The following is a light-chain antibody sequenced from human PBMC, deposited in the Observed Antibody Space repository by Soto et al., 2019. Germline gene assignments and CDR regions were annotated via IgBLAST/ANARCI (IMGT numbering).Light chain of an antibody. J-gene: IGKJ1*01. CDR3: QQYNSYSWT. CDR1: QTVRNNY. V-gene: IGKV3-20*01. CDR2: DAS. Sequence: EFVLAQSPGTLSLSPGERAPLSCRASQTVRNNYLAWYQQKPGQAPRLLIYDASSRATGIPDRFSGGGSGTDFTLTISRLEPEDFAVYYCQQYNSYSWTFGQGTKVDIK.